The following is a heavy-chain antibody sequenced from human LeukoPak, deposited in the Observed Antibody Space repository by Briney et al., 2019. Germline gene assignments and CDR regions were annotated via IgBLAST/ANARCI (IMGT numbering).Heavy chain of an antibody. J-gene: IGHJ4*02. V-gene: IGHV3-48*01. CDR1: GFIFRHYN. D-gene: IGHD5-18*01. CDR2: ISSSSGTI. Sequence: PGGSLRLSCAASGFIFRHYNMNWVRQTPGKGPEWVSYISSSSGTIYYADSVKGRFTISGDNAKNSLVLQMNSLRAEDTGVYYCARALGYSYGYVVDYWGQGTLVTVSS. CDR3: ARALGYSYGYVVDY.